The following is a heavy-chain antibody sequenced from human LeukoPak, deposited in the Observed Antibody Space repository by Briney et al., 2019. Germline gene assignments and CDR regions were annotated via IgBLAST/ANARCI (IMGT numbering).Heavy chain of an antibody. CDR3: TTVTLRPVGL. J-gene: IGHJ4*02. V-gene: IGHV3-15*05. CDR1: GFAFSSCA. CDR2: IKSKTDGGTI. Sequence: GGSLRLSCAASGFAFSSCAMSWVRQAPGKGLEWVGRIKSKTDGGTIDYAAPVKGRFTISRDDSKNTLFLQVNSLKIEDTAVYYCTTVTLRPVGLWGQGTLVTVSS. D-gene: IGHD3-10*01.